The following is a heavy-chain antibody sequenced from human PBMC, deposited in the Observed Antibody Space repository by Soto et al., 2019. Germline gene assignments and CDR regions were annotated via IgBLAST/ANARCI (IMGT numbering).Heavy chain of an antibody. CDR1: GGSFSGYY. CDR3: ARAGDNSGYADP. CDR2: INHRGST. J-gene: IGHJ5*02. D-gene: IGHD3-22*01. Sequence: SETLSLTCAVYGGSFSGYYWTWIRQPPGKGLEWVGEINHRGSTNYNPPLKSRVTISVDTSKNQFSLRLSSVTAADTAVYYCARAGDNSGYADPWGHGTLVTVSS. V-gene: IGHV4-34*01.